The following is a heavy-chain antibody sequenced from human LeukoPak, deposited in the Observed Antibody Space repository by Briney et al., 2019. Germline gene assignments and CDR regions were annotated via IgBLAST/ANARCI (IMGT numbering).Heavy chain of an antibody. CDR2: ISSSSSTI. V-gene: IGHV3-48*02. CDR3: ARYVDTTMLT. CDR1: GFTFSSYT. J-gene: IGHJ4*02. D-gene: IGHD5-18*01. Sequence: GGSLRLSCAASGFTFSSYTMNWVRQAPGKGLEWVSYISSSSSTIYYADSVKGRFTISRDNAKNSLYLQMNSLRDEDTAVSYCARYVDTTMLTWGQGTLVTVSS.